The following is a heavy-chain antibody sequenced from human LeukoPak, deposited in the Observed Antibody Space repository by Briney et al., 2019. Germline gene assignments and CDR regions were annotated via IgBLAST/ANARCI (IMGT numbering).Heavy chain of an antibody. CDR1: GGSFSGYY. CDR2: INHSGST. CDR3: ARGYIVVVPAASDYYYYGMDV. J-gene: IGHJ6*02. V-gene: IGHV4-34*01. Sequence: SETLSLTCAVYGGSFSGYYWSWIRQPPGKGLEWIGEINHSGSTNYNPSLKSRVTISVDTSKNQFSLKLSSVTAADTAVYYCARGYIVVVPAASDYYYYGMDVWGQGTTVTVSS. D-gene: IGHD2-2*01.